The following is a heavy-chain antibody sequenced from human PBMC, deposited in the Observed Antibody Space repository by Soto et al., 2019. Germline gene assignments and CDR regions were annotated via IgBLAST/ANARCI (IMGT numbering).Heavy chain of an antibody. V-gene: IGHV3-11*03. CDR1: GSSFSDDY. CDR2: ITSSSSYT. CDR3: AGGQDNLAVNFDY. Sequence: PGGSLRLSCAASGSSFSDDYISWIRQSPGKGLEWLAYITSSSSYTHYADSVKRRFTISRDNAKNSLYLQMYRLRGEETAVYYCAGGQDNLAVNFDYWGQGPTVTVSS. D-gene: IGHD1-1*01. J-gene: IGHJ4*02.